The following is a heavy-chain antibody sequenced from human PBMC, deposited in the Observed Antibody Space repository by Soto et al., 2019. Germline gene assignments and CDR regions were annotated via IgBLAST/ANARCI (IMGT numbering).Heavy chain of an antibody. V-gene: IGHV3-53*04. D-gene: IGHD3-22*01. J-gene: IGHJ4*02. Sequence: EVQLVESGGGLVQPGGSLRLSCAASGFTVSSNYMSWVRQAPGKGLERVSVIYSGGSTYYADSVKGRFTISRHNSKNTLYLQMNSLRAEDTAVYYCARDVGGYDSSGYQWGQGTLVTVSS. CDR3: ARDVGGYDSSGYQ. CDR2: IYSGGST. CDR1: GFTVSSNY.